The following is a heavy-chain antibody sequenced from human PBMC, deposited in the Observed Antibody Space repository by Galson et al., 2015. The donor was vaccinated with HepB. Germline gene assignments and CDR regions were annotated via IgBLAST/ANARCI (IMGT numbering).Heavy chain of an antibody. Sequence: SLRLSCAASGFTFSSYAMHWVRQAPGKGLEWVAVISYDGSNKYYADSVKGRFTISRDNSKNTLYLQMNSLRAEDTAVYYCARDLKDIVVVPAGHYYYYYMDVWGK. CDR1: GFTFSSYA. D-gene: IGHD2-2*01. CDR3: ARDLKDIVVVPAGHYYYYYMDV. V-gene: IGHV3-30-3*01. CDR2: ISYDGSNK. J-gene: IGHJ6*03.